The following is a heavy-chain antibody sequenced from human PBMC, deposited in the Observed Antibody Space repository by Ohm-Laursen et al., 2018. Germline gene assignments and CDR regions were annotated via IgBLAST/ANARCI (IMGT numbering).Heavy chain of an antibody. CDR3: AHVTEYYDSSGCFYDYFTHFDY. Sequence: PTQTLTLTCSFSGFALNISGVGVAWIRQPPGKALEWLALLFWDDDQRYSPSLKNRLTITKDTSKNQVVLTMTNMDPVDTATYFCAHVTEYYDSSGCFYDYFTHFDYWGQGTLVTVSS. CDR1: GFALNISGVG. J-gene: IGHJ4*02. CDR2: LFWDDDQ. D-gene: IGHD3-22*01. V-gene: IGHV2-5*02.